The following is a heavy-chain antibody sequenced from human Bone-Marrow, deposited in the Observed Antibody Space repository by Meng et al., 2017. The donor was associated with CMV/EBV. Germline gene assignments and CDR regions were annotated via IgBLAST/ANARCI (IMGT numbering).Heavy chain of an antibody. CDR3: ARARYSSSWPDY. CDR2: IYYSGST. CDR1: GGSISSYY. D-gene: IGHD6-13*01. Sequence: GSLRLSCTVSGGSISSYYWSWIRQPPGKGLEWIGYIYYSGSTNYNPSLKSRVTISVDTSKNQFSLKLSSVTAADTAVYYCARARYSSSWPDYWGQGKLVTVAS. V-gene: IGHV4-59*01. J-gene: IGHJ4*02.